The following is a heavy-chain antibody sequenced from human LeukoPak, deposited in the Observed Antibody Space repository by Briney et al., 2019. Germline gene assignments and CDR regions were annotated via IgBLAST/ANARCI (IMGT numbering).Heavy chain of an antibody. Sequence: EASVKVSCKASGGTFSSYAISWVRQVPGQGLEWMGRIIPIFGTANYAQKFQGRVTITTDESTSTAYMELSSLRSEDTAVYYCAMGSGENWFDPWGQGTLVTVSS. J-gene: IGHJ5*02. V-gene: IGHV1-69*05. CDR2: IIPIFGTA. CDR1: GGTFSSYA. CDR3: AMGSGENWFDP. D-gene: IGHD3-10*01.